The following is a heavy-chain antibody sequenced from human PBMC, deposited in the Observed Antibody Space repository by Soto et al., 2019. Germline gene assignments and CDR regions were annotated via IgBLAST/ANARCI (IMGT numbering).Heavy chain of an antibody. CDR1: GGSVSSGSYY. V-gene: IGHV4-61*01. Sequence: TVSGGSVSSGSYYWSWIRQPPGKGLEWIGYIYYSGSTNYNPSLKSRVTISVDTSKNQFSLKLSSVTAADTAVYYCARDKRGPYSSTIFDYWGQGTLVTVSS. D-gene: IGHD6-13*01. CDR2: IYYSGST. J-gene: IGHJ4*02. CDR3: ARDKRGPYSSTIFDY.